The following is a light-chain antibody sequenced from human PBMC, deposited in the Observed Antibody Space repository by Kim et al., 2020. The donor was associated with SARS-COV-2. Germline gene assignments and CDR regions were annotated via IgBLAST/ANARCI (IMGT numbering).Light chain of an antibody. V-gene: IGLV3-19*01. CDR3: NSRDSSGNHVV. J-gene: IGLJ2*01. Sequence: ALGQTVRITCQGDSLRSYYASWYQQKPGQAPVLVIYGKNNRPSGIPDRFSGSSSGNTASLTITGAQAEDEAGYYCNSRDSSGNHVVFGGGTKLTVL. CDR1: SLRSYY. CDR2: GKN.